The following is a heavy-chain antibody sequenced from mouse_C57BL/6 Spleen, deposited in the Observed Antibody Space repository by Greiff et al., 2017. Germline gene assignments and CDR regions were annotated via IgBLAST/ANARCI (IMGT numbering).Heavy chain of an antibody. CDR1: GYTFTSYW. V-gene: IGHV1-59*01. J-gene: IGHJ2*01. Sequence: QVQLQQPGAELVRPGTSVKLSCKASGYTFTSYWMHWVKQRPGQGLEWIGVIDPSDSYTNYNQKFKGKATLTVDTSSSTAYMQLSSLTSEDSAVYYCAKGDSSGYDYWGKGTTLTVSS. CDR3: AKGDSSGYDY. D-gene: IGHD3-2*02. CDR2: IDPSDSYT.